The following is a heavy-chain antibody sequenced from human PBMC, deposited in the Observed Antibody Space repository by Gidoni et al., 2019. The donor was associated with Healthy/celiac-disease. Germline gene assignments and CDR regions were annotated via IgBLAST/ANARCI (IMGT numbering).Heavy chain of an antibody. CDR2: INPNSGGT. D-gene: IGHD4-17*01. V-gene: IGHV1-2*02. Sequence: QVQLVQSGAEVKKPGASVKVSCTASGYTFTAYYMHWVRQAPGQGLEWMGWINPNSGGTNYAQKFQGRVTMTRDTSISTAYMELSRLRSDDTAVYYCARKTRRYGDSRYYFDYWGQGTLVTVSS. CDR1: GYTFTAYY. J-gene: IGHJ4*02. CDR3: ARKTRRYGDSRYYFDY.